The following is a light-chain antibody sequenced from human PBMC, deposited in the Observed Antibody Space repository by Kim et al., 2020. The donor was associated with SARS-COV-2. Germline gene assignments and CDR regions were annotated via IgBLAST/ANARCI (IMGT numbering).Light chain of an antibody. Sequence: ITISCTGTSSDVGGDDAVSWYQQLPGAAPKLVIYAVNKRPTGVSNRFSGSKSGKTAALAITGLQAEDEADYDCYSYAGAKSGDWVFGGGTKLTVL. CDR2: AVN. CDR1: SSDVGGDDA. J-gene: IGLJ3*02. V-gene: IGLV2-23*02. CDR3: YSYAGAKSGDWV.